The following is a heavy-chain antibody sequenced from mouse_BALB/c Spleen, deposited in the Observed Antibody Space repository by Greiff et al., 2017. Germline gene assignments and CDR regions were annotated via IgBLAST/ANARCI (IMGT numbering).Heavy chain of an antibody. Sequence: EVQLQQSGAELVRPGASVKLSCTASGFNIKDYYMHWVKQRPEQGLEWIGWIDPENGDTEYAPKFQGKATMTADTSSNTAYLQLSSLTSEDTAVYYCNASPYAMDYWGQGTSVTVSS. CDR2: IDPENGDT. V-gene: IGHV14-4*02. CDR1: GFNIKDYY. CDR3: NASPYAMDY. J-gene: IGHJ4*01.